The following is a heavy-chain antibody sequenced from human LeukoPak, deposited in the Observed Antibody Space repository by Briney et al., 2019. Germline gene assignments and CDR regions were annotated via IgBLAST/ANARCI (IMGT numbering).Heavy chain of an antibody. CDR1: GVPSSNYY. CDR2: INHSGYT. Sequence: SETPSLTCGVSGVPSSNYYSSWVRQSPTQGLEWIGEINHSGYTNYNPSLKSRVTMSIDTSKNQFSLKLTSVTAADAGVYYCTRAVAGHPDWGQGTLVTVSS. V-gene: IGHV4-34*01. CDR3: TRAVAGHPD. D-gene: IGHD6-19*01. J-gene: IGHJ4*02.